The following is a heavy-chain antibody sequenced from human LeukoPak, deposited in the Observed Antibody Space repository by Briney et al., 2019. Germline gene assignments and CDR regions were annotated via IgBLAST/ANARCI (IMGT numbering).Heavy chain of an antibody. CDR3: ARHTGTSYRIDY. V-gene: IGHV4-59*08. Sequence: SETLSLTCTVSGGSISSYYWSWIRQPPGKGLEWIGYIYYSGSTNYNPSLKSRVTISVDTSKNQFSLKLSSVTAADTAVYYCARHTGTSYRIDYWGQGTLVTVSS. CDR1: GGSISSYY. J-gene: IGHJ4*02. CDR2: IYYSGST. D-gene: IGHD1-14*01.